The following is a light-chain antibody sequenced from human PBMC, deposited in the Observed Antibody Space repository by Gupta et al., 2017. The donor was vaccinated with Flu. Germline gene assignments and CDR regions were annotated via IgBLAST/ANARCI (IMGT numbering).Light chain of an antibody. CDR1: QSVLHSSNNKNY. J-gene: IGKJ4*01. CDR2: WAS. Sequence: CKSSQSVLHSSNNKNYLAWYQQKPGQPPKLLIYWASARESGLLDRFSGSGSGTDFTLTISSLQAEDVAVYYCQQYYTVPFTFGGGTKVEIK. V-gene: IGKV4-1*01. CDR3: QQYYTVPFT.